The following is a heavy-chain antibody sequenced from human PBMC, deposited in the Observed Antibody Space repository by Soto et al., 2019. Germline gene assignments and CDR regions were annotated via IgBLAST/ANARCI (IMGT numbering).Heavy chain of an antibody. D-gene: IGHD6-13*01. Sequence: EVQLVESGGGLVQPGRSLRLSCAASGFTFDDYAMHWVRQAPGKGLEWVSGISWNSGSIGYADSVKGRFTISRDNAKNSLYLQMNSLRAEDTALYYCAKSGIAADYGMDVWGQGTTVTVSS. J-gene: IGHJ6*02. V-gene: IGHV3-9*01. CDR3: AKSGIAADYGMDV. CDR1: GFTFDDYA. CDR2: ISWNSGSI.